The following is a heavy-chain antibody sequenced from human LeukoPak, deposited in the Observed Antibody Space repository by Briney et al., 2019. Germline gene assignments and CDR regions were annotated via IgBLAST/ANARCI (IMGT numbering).Heavy chain of an antibody. D-gene: IGHD4-17*01. CDR2: INTNTGNP. J-gene: IGHJ4*02. CDR1: GYTFTSYA. CDR3: ARRYTKDMTSVTHFDY. Sequence: GASVKVSCKASGYTFTSYAMNWVRQAPGQGLEWMGWINTNTGNPTYAQGFTGRFVFSLDTSVSTAYLQTSSLKAEDTAVYYCARRYTKDMTSVTHFDYWGQGTLVTVSS. V-gene: IGHV7-4-1*02.